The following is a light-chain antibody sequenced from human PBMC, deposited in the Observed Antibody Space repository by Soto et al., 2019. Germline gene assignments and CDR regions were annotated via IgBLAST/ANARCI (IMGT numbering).Light chain of an antibody. Sequence: EGVLMQSPGTLSLSPGERATLSCRASQSVSSSYLDWYQHKPGQAPRLLIYGAPTRATGIPDRFSGSGSGTDFTLTISRLEPEDFAMYFCQHYGSSPQALTFGGGTKVDIK. CDR2: GAP. J-gene: IGKJ4*01. CDR3: QHYGSSPQALT. V-gene: IGKV3-20*01. CDR1: QSVSSSY.